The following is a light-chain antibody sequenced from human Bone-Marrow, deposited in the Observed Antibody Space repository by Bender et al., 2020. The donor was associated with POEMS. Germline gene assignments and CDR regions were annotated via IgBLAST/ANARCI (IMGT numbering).Light chain of an antibody. CDR1: SSDVGDSDY. Sequence: QSALTQPRSVSGSPGQSVTISCTGTSSDVGDSDYVSWYQQHPDKAPKLLIYDVTKRPSGVPDRFSGSKSGNTASLTISGLQADDEADYYCCSYAGSFTYVFGSGTSVIVL. CDR2: DVT. V-gene: IGLV2-11*01. J-gene: IGLJ1*01. CDR3: CSYAGSFTYV.